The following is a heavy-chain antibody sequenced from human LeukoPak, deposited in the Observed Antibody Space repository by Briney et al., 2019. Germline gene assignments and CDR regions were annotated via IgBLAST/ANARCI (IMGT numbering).Heavy chain of an antibody. D-gene: IGHD1-26*01. Sequence: PGGSLRLSCAASGFTFKNYGMHWVRQAPGKGLEWVAVIWYDGSKEYYVDSVKGRFTISRDNSQNILYLQMNSLRAEDTAVYYCARYNSGRPDYWGQGTLVTVSS. J-gene: IGHJ4*01. CDR3: ARYNSGRPDY. CDR2: IWYDGSKE. CDR1: GFTFKNYG. V-gene: IGHV3-33*01.